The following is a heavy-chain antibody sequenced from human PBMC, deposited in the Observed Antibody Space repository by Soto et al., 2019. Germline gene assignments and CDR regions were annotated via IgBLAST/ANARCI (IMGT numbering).Heavy chain of an antibody. CDR3: ARVVIGTYYYYGMDV. CDR1: GYTFTSYY. V-gene: IGHV1-46*01. Sequence: QVQLVQSGAEVKKPGASVKVSCKASGYTFTSYYMHWVRQAPGQGLEWMGIINPSGGSTSYAQKFQGRVTMTRDTYTSTVYMELSSLRSEDTAVYYCARVVIGTYYYYGMDVWGQGTTVTVAS. J-gene: IGHJ6*02. D-gene: IGHD3-22*01. CDR2: INPSGGST.